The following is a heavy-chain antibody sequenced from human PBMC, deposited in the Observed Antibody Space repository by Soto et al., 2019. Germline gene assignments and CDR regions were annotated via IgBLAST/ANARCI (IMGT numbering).Heavy chain of an antibody. V-gene: IGHV1-69*04. J-gene: IGHJ4*02. CDR2: IIPILGIA. CDR3: ARDRVRDYGDFRPFDY. Sequence: ASVKVSCKASGGTFSSYTISWVRQAPGQGLEWMGRIIPILGIANYAQKFQGRVTITADKSTSTAYMELSSLRSEDTAVYYCARDRVRDYGDFRPFDYWGQGTLVTVSS. D-gene: IGHD4-17*01. CDR1: GGTFSSYT.